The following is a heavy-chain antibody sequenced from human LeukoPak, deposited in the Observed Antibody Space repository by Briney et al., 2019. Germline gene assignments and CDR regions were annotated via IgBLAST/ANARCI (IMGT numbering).Heavy chain of an antibody. V-gene: IGHV3-9*01. CDR1: GFTFDDYG. CDR3: ARDAIGYRSTSYRDPFDI. J-gene: IGHJ3*02. D-gene: IGHD6-13*01. CDR2: LSSNSGSI. Sequence: GGSLRLSCAASGFTFDDYGMHWVRQAPGKGLEWVSGLSSNSGSIGYAESVKGRFTVSRDNAKNTLYLQMNSLRVEDTALYYCARDAIGYRSTSYRDPFDIWGLGTMVIVSS.